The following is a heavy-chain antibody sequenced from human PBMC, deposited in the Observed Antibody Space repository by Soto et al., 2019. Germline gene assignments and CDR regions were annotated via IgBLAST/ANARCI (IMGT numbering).Heavy chain of an antibody. CDR1: GFTFSSYS. J-gene: IGHJ6*02. V-gene: IGHV3-48*02. D-gene: IGHD3-10*01. CDR2: ISSSLSTI. Sequence: EVLLVESGGGLVQPGGSLRLSCAASGFTFSSYSMNWVRQAPGKGLEWVSYISSSLSTIYYADSVKGRFTISRDNAKNSLYLQMNSLRDEDTAVYYCGGSWSYPYYYYYGMDVWGHGTTVTVSS. CDR3: GGSWSYPYYYYYGMDV.